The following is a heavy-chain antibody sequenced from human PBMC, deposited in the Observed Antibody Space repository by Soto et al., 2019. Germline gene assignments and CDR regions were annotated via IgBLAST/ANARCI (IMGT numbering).Heavy chain of an antibody. D-gene: IGHD1-20*01. CDR3: AKDFITGTTRWFDP. V-gene: IGHV3-30*18. CDR1: GFSFRSYA. Sequence: HPGGSLRLSCAASGFSFRSYAMHWVRQAPGKGLEWVALISYDGGNKDYADSVKGRFSISRDNSKNTLYLQVNSLRTEDTAVYYCAKDFITGTTRWFDPWGQGTLVTVSS. J-gene: IGHJ5*02. CDR2: ISYDGGNK.